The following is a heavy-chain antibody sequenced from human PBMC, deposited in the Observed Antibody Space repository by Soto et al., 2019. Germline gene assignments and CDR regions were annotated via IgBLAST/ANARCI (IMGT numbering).Heavy chain of an antibody. CDR1: GFGFTFSASA. D-gene: IGHD3-10*01. CDR3: ARDVTMVRGVIPNY. V-gene: IGHV3-7*01. Sequence: GGSLRLSCAASGFGFTFSASAMSWARQAPGKGLEWVANIKQDGSDKSYVDSVKGRFTISRDNAENSLYLQMDSLRAEDTAVYYCARDVTMVRGVIPNYWGQGTLVTVSS. CDR2: IKQDGSDK. J-gene: IGHJ4*02.